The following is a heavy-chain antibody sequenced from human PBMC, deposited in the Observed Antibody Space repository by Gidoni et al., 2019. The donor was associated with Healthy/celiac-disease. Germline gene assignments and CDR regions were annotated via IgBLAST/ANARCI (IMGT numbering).Heavy chain of an antibody. Sequence: QVQLQESGPGLVKRSGTLSLTCAVAGGSVSSSNWWSWVRQPPGKGLEWIGEIYHSGSTNYNPSLKSRVTISVDKSKNQFSLKLSSVTAADTAVYYCAGSHDYGDYMPLDYWGQGTLVTVSS. CDR1: GGSVSSSNW. V-gene: IGHV4-4*02. CDR2: IYHSGST. J-gene: IGHJ4*02. CDR3: AGSHDYGDYMPLDY. D-gene: IGHD4-17*01.